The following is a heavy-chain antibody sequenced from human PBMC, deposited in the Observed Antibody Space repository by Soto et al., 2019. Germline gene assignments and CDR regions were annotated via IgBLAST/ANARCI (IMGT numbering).Heavy chain of an antibody. CDR1: GFTFSSYG. CDR2: ISYDGSNK. Sequence: PGGSLRLSCAASGFTFSSYGMHWVRQAPGKGLEWVAVISYDGSNKYYADSVKGRFTISRDNSKNTLYLQMSSLRAEDTAVYYCTKVSTQGLVLDYFDYWGQGTLVTVSS. V-gene: IGHV3-30*18. D-gene: IGHD6-19*01. CDR3: TKVSTQGLVLDYFDY. J-gene: IGHJ4*02.